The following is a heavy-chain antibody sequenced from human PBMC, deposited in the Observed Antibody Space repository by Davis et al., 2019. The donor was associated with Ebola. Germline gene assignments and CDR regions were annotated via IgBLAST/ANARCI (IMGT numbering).Heavy chain of an antibody. CDR2: IIPIFGTA. V-gene: IGHV1-69*13. J-gene: IGHJ4*02. CDR1: GGTFSSYA. D-gene: IGHD3-16*01. CDR3: ARGPTDPSGG. Sequence: SVKVSCKASGGTFSSYAISWVRQAPGQGLEWMGEIIPIFGTANYAQKFQGRVTITADEITTTAYMELSSLRSEDTAVYYCARGPTDPSGGWGQGTLVTVSS.